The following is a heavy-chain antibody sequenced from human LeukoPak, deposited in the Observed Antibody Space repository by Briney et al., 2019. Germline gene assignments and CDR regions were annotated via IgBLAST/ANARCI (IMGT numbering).Heavy chain of an antibody. D-gene: IGHD4-23*01. CDR3: ARLPFSLDDYGGNSGRDAFDI. CDR2: IYTNGDT. J-gene: IGHJ3*02. CDR1: GGSFSRVGYF. Sequence: PSETLSLTCTVSGGSFSRVGYFWSWIRQPAGKGLEWIGRIYTNGDTNYNPSLKSRVTMSVDTSTNQFSLKLSSVTAADTAVYYCARLPFSLDDYGGNSGRDAFDIWGQGTMVTVSS. V-gene: IGHV4-61*02.